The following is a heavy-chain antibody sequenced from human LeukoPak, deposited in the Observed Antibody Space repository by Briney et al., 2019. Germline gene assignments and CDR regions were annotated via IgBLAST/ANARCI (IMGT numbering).Heavy chain of an antibody. CDR3: ARPMVRGVIIPRDYYYYMDV. D-gene: IGHD3-10*01. CDR2: INPNSGGT. J-gene: IGHJ6*03. V-gene: IGHV1-2*02. Sequence: ALVTVSCKPSGYTFTGYYMHWVRQAPGQGLEWMGWINPNSGGTNYAQTFQGRVTMTRDTSISTAYMELSRLRSDDTAVYYCARPMVRGVIIPRDYYYYMDVWGKGTTVTVSS. CDR1: GYTFTGYY.